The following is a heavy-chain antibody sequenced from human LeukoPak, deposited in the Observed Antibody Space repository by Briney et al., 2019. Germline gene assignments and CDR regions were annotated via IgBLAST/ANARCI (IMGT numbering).Heavy chain of an antibody. CDR3: ARDRRYDFWSGEWEGHYYYMDV. Sequence: SETLSLTCTVSGGSISSGSYYWSWIRQPAGKGLEWIGRIYTSGGTNYNPSLKSRVTISVDTSKNQFSLKLSSVTAADTAVYYRARDRRYDFWSGEWEGHYYYMDVWGKGTTVTVSS. J-gene: IGHJ6*03. D-gene: IGHD3-3*01. CDR2: IYTSGGT. V-gene: IGHV4-61*02. CDR1: GGSISSGSYY.